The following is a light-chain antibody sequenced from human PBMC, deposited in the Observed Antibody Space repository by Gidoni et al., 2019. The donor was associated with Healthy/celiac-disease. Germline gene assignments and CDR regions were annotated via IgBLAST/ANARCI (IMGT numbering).Light chain of an antibody. CDR2: AAS. Sequence: DIQMTQSPSSLSASVGDRVTITCRASQSISSYLNWYQQKPVKAPKLLIYAASSLQSGVPSRLSGSGSGTDFTLTISSLQPEDFATYYCQQSYSTWTFGQGTKVEIK. J-gene: IGKJ1*01. V-gene: IGKV1-39*01. CDR1: QSISSY. CDR3: QQSYSTWT.